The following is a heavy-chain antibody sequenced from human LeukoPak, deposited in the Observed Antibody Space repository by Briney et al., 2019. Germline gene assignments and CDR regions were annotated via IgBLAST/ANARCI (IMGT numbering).Heavy chain of an antibody. V-gene: IGHV3-30*02. CDR2: IHNDGTNK. Sequence: GGSLRLSCAASGFSLSNYGMHWARQAPGKGLEWVACIHNDGTNKQYADSVKGRFTIYRDNSKNTLYLEINSLTPEDTAVYYCAKDRCSGGIGCYYYYMDVWGKGTTVTISS. D-gene: IGHD2-15*01. CDR3: AKDRCSGGIGCYYYYMDV. J-gene: IGHJ6*03. CDR1: GFSLSNYG.